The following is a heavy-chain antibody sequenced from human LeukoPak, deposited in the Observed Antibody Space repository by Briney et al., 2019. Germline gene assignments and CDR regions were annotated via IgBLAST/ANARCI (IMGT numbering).Heavy chain of an antibody. J-gene: IGHJ4*02. CDR2: INRNGGNT. CDR3: ARDHGAIALTNYLDY. CDR1: GFTFDDYG. V-gene: IGHV3-20*04. Sequence: GGSLRLSCAASGFTFDDYGMSWVRQAPGKGLEWVSNINRNGGNTAYADSVKGRFTISRDNAKNSLYLQMNSLRAEDTALYYCARDHGAIALTNYLDYWGQRTLVTVSS. D-gene: IGHD1-1*01.